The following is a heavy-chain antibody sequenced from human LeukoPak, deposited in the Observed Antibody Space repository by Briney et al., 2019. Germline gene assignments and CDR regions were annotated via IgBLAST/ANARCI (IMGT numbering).Heavy chain of an antibody. CDR2: IRYDGSVK. D-gene: IGHD6-6*01. Sequence: GGSLRLSCAASGFSFSIYGMHWVRQAPGKGLEWVAYIRYDGSVKYYADSVKGRFTISRDNSKSTLYLQMNSLRAEDTAVYYCAIPPGGVARCFDSWGQGTLVTVPS. CDR3: AIPPGGVARCFDS. CDR1: GFSFSIYG. V-gene: IGHV3-30*02. J-gene: IGHJ4*02.